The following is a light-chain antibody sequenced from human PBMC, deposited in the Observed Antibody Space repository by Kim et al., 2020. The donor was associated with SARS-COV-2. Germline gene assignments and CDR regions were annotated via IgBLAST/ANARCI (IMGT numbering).Light chain of an antibody. CDR1: SSNIVTNY. CDR2: DND. J-gene: IGLJ3*02. Sequence: GHKEAISCSGSSSNIVTNYVSWYQQLPGTDPKLLIDDNDQRTSGIPNRFSVSRSGTSATLDITGLRTGDEADYYCLAWESRLSAEVFGGGTNLTVL. V-gene: IGLV1-51*01. CDR3: LAWESRLSAEV.